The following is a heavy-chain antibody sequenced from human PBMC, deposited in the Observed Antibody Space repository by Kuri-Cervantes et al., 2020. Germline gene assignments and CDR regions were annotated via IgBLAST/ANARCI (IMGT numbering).Heavy chain of an antibody. V-gene: IGHV3-11*01. CDR1: GFSFSDYY. Sequence: GGSLRLSCAASGFSFSDYYMSWIRQAPGKGLEWVSYISSSGSTIFYAASVKGRFTISRDNAKTSLYLQGNSLRAEATAVYYCTRKAKTRQDDFWSGYYDDGPNFDYWGQGTLVTVSS. D-gene: IGHD3-3*01. J-gene: IGHJ4*02. CDR2: ISSSGSTI. CDR3: TRKAKTRQDDFWSGYYDDGPNFDY.